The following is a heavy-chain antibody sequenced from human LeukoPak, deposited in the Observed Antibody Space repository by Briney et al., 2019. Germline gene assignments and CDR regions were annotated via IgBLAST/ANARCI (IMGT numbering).Heavy chain of an antibody. CDR3: ARVRLGRCEDY. Sequence: GGSLRLSCAASGFTFSSYSMNWVRQAPGKGLEWVSSISSSSSYIYYADSVKGRSTISRDNAKNSLYLQMNSLRAEDTAVYYCARVRLGRCEDYWGQGTLVTVSS. CDR1: GFTFSSYS. V-gene: IGHV3-21*01. CDR2: ISSSSSYI. J-gene: IGHJ4*02. D-gene: IGHD1-26*01.